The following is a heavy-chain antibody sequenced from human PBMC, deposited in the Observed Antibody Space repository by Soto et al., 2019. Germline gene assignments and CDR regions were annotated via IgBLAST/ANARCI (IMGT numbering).Heavy chain of an antibody. V-gene: IGHV1-18*01. CDR1: GYTFTRYG. CDR3: AMVDVYVTPSPQDV. Sequence: QVQLVQSGAEVKNPGASVKVSCKASGYTFTRYGIGWARQAPGQGLDWMGWINTYNGNTNYAQNVQGRVTLTTDTHTSTAYMELRSLRSNDTAIYYCAMVDVYVTPSPQDVWGQGTTVIVSS. D-gene: IGHD3-16*01. J-gene: IGHJ6*02. CDR2: INTYNGNT.